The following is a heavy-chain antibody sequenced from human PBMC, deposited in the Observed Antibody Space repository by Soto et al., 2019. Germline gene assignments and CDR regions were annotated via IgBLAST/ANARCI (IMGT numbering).Heavy chain of an antibody. J-gene: IGHJ3*02. D-gene: IGHD5-12*01. Sequence: PGESLKISCKGSGYSFTSYWIGWVRQMPGKGLEWMGIIYPGDSDTRYSPSFQGQVTISADKSISTAYLQWSSLKASDTAMYYGASHSGYDYDAFDIWGQGTMVTGSS. CDR2: IYPGDSDT. CDR1: GYSFTSYW. V-gene: IGHV5-51*01. CDR3: ASHSGYDYDAFDI.